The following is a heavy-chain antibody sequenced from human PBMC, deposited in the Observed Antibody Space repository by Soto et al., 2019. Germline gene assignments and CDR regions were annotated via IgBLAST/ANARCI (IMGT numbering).Heavy chain of an antibody. Sequence: GGSLRLSCAASGFTFSSYAMHWVRQAPGKGLEWVAVISYDGSNKYYADSVKGRFTISRDNSKNTLYLQMNSLRAEDTAVYYCARDFGIAVAVSNWFDPWGQGTLVTVSS. CDR1: GFTFSSYA. D-gene: IGHD6-19*01. V-gene: IGHV3-30-3*01. J-gene: IGHJ5*02. CDR3: ARDFGIAVAVSNWFDP. CDR2: ISYDGSNK.